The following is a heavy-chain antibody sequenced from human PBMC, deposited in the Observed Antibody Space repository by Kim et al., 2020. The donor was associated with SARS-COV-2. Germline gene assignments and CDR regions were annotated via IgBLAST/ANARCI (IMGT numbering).Heavy chain of an antibody. V-gene: IGHV3-11*04. Sequence: KGRLPISRDNAKNSLYLQMNSLRAEDTAVYYCARDWPGSGPLYGMDVWGQGTTVTVSS. J-gene: IGHJ6*02. D-gene: IGHD3-10*01. CDR3: ARDWPGSGPLYGMDV.